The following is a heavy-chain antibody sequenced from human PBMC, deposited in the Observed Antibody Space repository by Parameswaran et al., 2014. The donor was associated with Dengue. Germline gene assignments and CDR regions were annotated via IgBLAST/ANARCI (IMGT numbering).Heavy chain of an antibody. Sequence: RWIRQPPGKGLEWIGEINHSGSTNYNPSLKSRVTISVDTSKNQFSLKLSSVTAADTAVYYCARGRYFDWLHPPTHGMDVWGQGTTVTVSS. V-gene: IGHV4-34*01. D-gene: IGHD3-9*01. J-gene: IGHJ6*02. CDR2: INHSGST. CDR3: ARGRYFDWLHPPTHGMDV.